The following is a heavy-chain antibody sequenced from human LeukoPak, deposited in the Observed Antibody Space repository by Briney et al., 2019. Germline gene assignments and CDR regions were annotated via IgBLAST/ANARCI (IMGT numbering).Heavy chain of an antibody. V-gene: IGHV3-9*01. CDR1: GFTFDDYA. D-gene: IGHD1-26*01. CDR2: ISWNSGSI. Sequence: QSGGSLRLSCAASGFTFDDYAMHWVRQAPGEGLEWVSGISWNSGSIGYADSVKGRFTISRDNAKNSLYLQMNSLRAEDTALYYCAKDMGGFGSGSYFGQGTLVTVSS. J-gene: IGHJ4*02. CDR3: AKDMGGFGSGSY.